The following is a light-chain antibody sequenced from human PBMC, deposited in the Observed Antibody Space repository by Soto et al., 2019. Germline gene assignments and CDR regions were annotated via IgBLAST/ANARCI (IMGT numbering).Light chain of an antibody. CDR3: QQYNNWPPDRT. Sequence: EIVMTQSPATLSVSPGESATLSCRTSETVSSNLAWYQQKPGQAPRLLIYGASTRATGIPARFSGSGSGTEFTLTISSLLSEDFAIYFCQQYNNWPPDRTFGQGTKVEIK. CDR2: GAS. J-gene: IGKJ1*01. V-gene: IGKV3-15*01. CDR1: ETVSSN.